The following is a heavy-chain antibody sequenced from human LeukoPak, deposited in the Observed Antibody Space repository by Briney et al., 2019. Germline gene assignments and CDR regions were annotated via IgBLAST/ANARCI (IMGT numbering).Heavy chain of an antibody. CDR3: ARGGGATTNYYYYYMDV. Sequence: ASVKVSCKASGYTFTSYAVTWVRQAPGQGLEWMGGVIPIFGTANYAQKFQGRVTITADESTSTAYMELSSLRSEDTAVYYCARGGGATTNYYYYYMDVWGKGTTVTVSS. CDR1: GYTFTSYA. J-gene: IGHJ6*03. D-gene: IGHD5-24*01. V-gene: IGHV1-69*13. CDR2: VIPIFGTA.